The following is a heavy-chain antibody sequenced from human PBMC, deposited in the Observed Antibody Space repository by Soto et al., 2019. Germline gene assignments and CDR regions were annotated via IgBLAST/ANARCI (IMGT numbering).Heavy chain of an antibody. D-gene: IGHD3-22*01. CDR1: GFTFGSFG. V-gene: IGHV3-30*18. Sequence: PGGSLRLSCQASGFTFGSFGMHGVRRLPGKGREWGAVISYDVSNKYYEDAEKGRFTITRDNSKNTHYLQMKSLRAEDKVVYYCVKVRSGYDSSQNAFDIWGQGTMVTVSS. CDR3: VKVRSGYDSSQNAFDI. CDR2: ISYDVSNK. J-gene: IGHJ3*02.